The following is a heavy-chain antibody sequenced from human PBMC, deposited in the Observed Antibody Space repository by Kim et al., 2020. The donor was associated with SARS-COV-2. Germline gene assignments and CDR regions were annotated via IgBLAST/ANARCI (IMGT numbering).Heavy chain of an antibody. Sequence: GGSLRLSCAASGFTFSDHYMDWVRQAPGKGLEWVGRTANKANRYTTEYAASVKGRFTISRDDSMNSLYLQMNSLKSEDTAVYYCARNRATRYYGMDVWG. CDR1: GFTFSDHY. CDR3: ARNRATRYYGMDV. J-gene: IGHJ6*02. CDR2: TANKANRYTT. V-gene: IGHV3-72*01. D-gene: IGHD1-26*01.